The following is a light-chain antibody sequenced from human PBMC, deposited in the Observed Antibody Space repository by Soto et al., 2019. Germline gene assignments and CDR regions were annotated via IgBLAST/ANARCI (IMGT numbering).Light chain of an antibody. CDR2: DAS. CDR1: QSVSSF. CDR3: QQRSNWPFLT. Sequence: EIVLTQSPATLSLSPGERATLSCRASQSVSSFLAWYQQKPGQAPRLLIYDASNRATGIPPRFSGSGSGTDFTLTISSLEPEDFAVYYCQQRSNWPFLTFGGGTKVEIK. J-gene: IGKJ4*01. V-gene: IGKV3-11*01.